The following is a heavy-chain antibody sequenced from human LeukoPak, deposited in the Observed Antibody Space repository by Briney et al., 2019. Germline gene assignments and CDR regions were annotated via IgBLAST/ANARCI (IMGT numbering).Heavy chain of an antibody. CDR2: IKQDGSEK. V-gene: IGHV3-7*01. Sequence: GGSLRLSCAASGFTFSSYWMSWVRQAPGKGLEWVANIKQDGSEKYYVDSMKGRFTISRDNAKDSLYLQMSSLGAEDTAVYYCARASRGLAVAGSDSWGRGTLVTVSS. CDR3: ARASRGLAVAGSDS. J-gene: IGHJ5*01. D-gene: IGHD6-19*01. CDR1: GFTFSSYW.